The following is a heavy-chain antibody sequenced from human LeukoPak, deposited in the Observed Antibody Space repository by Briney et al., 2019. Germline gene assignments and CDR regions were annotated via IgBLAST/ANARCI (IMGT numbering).Heavy chain of an antibody. Sequence: SQTLSLTCTVSGGSISSGSYYWSWIRQPAGKGLEWIGRIYTSGSTNYNPSLKSRVTISVDTSKNQFSLKLSSVTAADTAVYYCARDEGSAIFGVVIMDWGQGTLVTVSS. V-gene: IGHV4-61*02. CDR2: IYTSGST. CDR3: ARDEGSAIFGVVIMD. CDR1: GGSISSGSYY. J-gene: IGHJ4*02. D-gene: IGHD3-3*01.